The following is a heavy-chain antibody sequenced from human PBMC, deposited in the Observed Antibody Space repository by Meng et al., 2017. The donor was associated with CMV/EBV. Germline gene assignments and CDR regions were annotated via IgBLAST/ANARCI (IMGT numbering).Heavy chain of an antibody. J-gene: IGHJ5*02. CDR2: IYHSGST. Sequence: SNWWSWVRQPPGKGLEWIGEIYHSGSTNYNPSLKSRVTISVDKSKNQFSLKLSSVTAADTAVYYCARGKDCSSTSCYLKGYNWFDPWGQGTLVTAPQ. V-gene: IGHV4-4*02. CDR1: SNW. D-gene: IGHD2-2*01. CDR3: ARGKDCSSTSCYLKGYNWFDP.